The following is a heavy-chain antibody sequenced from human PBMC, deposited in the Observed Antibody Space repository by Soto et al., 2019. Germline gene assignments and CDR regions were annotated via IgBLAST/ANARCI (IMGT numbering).Heavy chain of an antibody. V-gene: IGHV3-74*01. D-gene: IGHD6-13*01. J-gene: IGHJ6*02. Sequence: GGALRVSCAASGFTFRSYWIHWVRQAPGKGLVWVSRINIDGSSTSYADSVKGRFTISRDNAKNTLYLQMNSLRAEDTAVYYCASSSSSWDYGMDVWGQGTTVTVSS. CDR3: ASSSSSWDYGMDV. CDR1: GFTFRSYW. CDR2: INIDGSST.